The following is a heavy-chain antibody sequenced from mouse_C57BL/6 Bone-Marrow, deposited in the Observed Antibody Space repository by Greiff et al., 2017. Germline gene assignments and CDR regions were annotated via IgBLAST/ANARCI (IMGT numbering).Heavy chain of an antibody. J-gene: IGHJ3*01. CDR2: IDPSDSYT. V-gene: IGHV1-50*01. CDR1: GYTFTSYW. CDR3: ARSGGFAY. Sequence: QVQLQQPGAELVKPGASVKLSCKASGYTFTSYWMQWVKQRPGQGLAWIGEIDPSDSYTNYNQKFKGKATLTVDTSSSTAYMQLSSLTSEDSAVYYCARSGGFAYWGQGTLVTVSA.